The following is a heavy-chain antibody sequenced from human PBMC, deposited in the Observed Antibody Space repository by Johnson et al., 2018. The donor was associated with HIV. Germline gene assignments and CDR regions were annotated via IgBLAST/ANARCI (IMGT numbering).Heavy chain of an antibody. Sequence: VQLVESGGGVVQPGRSLRLSCAASGFTVGSNSMTWVRHAPGKGLEWVSLIYADGTAFYADSVKGRFAISRDNANNTLYVQMNSLRAEDTALYYCARVGSGSYLLGAFDIWGQGTMVTVSS. D-gene: IGHD1-26*01. J-gene: IGHJ3*02. CDR3: ARVGSGSYLLGAFDI. CDR2: IYADGTA. V-gene: IGHV3-53*01. CDR1: GFTVGSNS.